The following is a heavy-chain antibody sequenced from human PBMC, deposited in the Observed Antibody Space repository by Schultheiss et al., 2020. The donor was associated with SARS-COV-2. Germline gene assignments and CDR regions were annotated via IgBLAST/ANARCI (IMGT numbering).Heavy chain of an antibody. Sequence: GGSLRLSCAASGFTFSSYGMHWVRQAPGKGLEWVSYISSSGSTIYYADSVKGRFTISRDNAKNSLYLQMNSLRAEDTAVYYCAKEVGWYAQGYYGMDVWGQGTTVTVSS. CDR1: GFTFSSYG. V-gene: IGHV3-48*04. D-gene: IGHD6-19*01. J-gene: IGHJ6*02. CDR3: AKEVGWYAQGYYGMDV. CDR2: ISSSGSTI.